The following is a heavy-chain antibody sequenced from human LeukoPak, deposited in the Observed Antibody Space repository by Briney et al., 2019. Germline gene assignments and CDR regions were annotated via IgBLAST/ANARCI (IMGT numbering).Heavy chain of an antibody. D-gene: IGHD6-13*01. Sequence: GGSLRLSCAASGFTFSSYGMHWVRQAPGKGLEWVAVISYDGSNKYYADYVKGRFTISRDNSKNTLYLQMNSLSAEDTAVYYCAKMVIAAAAARDYWGQGTLVTVSS. CDR3: AKMVIAAAAARDY. CDR1: GFTFSSYG. CDR2: ISYDGSNK. V-gene: IGHV3-30*18. J-gene: IGHJ4*02.